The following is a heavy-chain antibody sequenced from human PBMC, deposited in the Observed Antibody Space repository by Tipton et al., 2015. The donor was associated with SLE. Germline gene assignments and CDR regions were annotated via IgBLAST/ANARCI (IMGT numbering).Heavy chain of an antibody. CDR2: IYYSGST. Sequence: TLSLTCTVSGGSISSHYWSWIRQPPGKGLEWIGNIYYSGSTNYNPSLKNRVTISVDTSKNQFSLKLSSVTAADTAVYYCASGYCSSTSCYPNDRHYYGMDVWGQGTTVTVSS. CDR3: ASGYCSSTSCYPNDRHYYGMDV. V-gene: IGHV4-59*11. J-gene: IGHJ6*02. D-gene: IGHD2-2*01. CDR1: GGSISSHY.